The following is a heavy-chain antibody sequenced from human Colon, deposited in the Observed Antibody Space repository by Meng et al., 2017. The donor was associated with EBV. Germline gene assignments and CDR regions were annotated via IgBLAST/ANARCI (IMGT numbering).Heavy chain of an antibody. Sequence: VHLPWSGHARGKSAGSRSLPFGVAVGSMSSSTCWGWGRQPPGTGLEGIWEIYHIGSTNYNPSLKSRVTISVDKSTNQFSLKLSSVTAADTAVYYCARVVTALWGYYFDYWGQGTLVTVSS. CDR1: VGSMSSSTC. V-gene: IGHV4-4*02. CDR2: IYHIGST. J-gene: IGHJ4*02. CDR3: ARVVTALWGYYFDY. D-gene: IGHD2-21*02.